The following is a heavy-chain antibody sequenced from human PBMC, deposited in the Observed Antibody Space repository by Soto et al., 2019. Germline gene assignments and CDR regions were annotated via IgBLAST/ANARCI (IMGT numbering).Heavy chain of an antibody. D-gene: IGHD2-15*01. Sequence: EVHLLESGGDSVQPGGSLRLSCAASGFTCSNYAMSWVRQAPGKGLDWVSGISGSDASTFYADSVKGRFTISRDNSKNTLYLQMNSLRAEDTAVYYCAKWTGRYCSGGRCYLDDPFDYWGQGTLVTGSS. V-gene: IGHV3-23*01. J-gene: IGHJ4*02. CDR3: AKWTGRYCSGGRCYLDDPFDY. CDR2: ISGSDAST. CDR1: GFTCSNYA.